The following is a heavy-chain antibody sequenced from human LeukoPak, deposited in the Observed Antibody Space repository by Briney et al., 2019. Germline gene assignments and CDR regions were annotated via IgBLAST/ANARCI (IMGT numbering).Heavy chain of an antibody. J-gene: IGHJ3*02. CDR2: INPNSGGT. V-gene: IGHV1-2*02. CDR1: GYTFTGYY. CDR3: ARGREFYDSSGSDAFDI. Sequence: ASVKVSCKASGYTFTGYYMHWVRQAPGQGLEWMGWINPNSGGTNYAQKFQGRVTMTRDTSISTAYKELSRLRSDDTAVYYCARGREFYDSSGSDAFDIWGQGTMVTVSS. D-gene: IGHD3-22*01.